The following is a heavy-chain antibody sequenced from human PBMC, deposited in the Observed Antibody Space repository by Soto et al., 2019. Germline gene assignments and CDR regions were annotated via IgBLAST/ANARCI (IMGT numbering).Heavy chain of an antibody. Sequence: PGGSLRLSCAASGFTFSSYAMHWVRQAPGKGLEWVAVISYDGSNKYYADSVKGRFTISRDNSKNTLYLQMNSLRAEDTAVYYCARDRGGEYCSGGSCYSEGFDPWGQGTLVTVSS. V-gene: IGHV3-30-3*01. CDR2: ISYDGSNK. D-gene: IGHD2-15*01. CDR3: ARDRGGEYCSGGSCYSEGFDP. CDR1: GFTFSSYA. J-gene: IGHJ5*02.